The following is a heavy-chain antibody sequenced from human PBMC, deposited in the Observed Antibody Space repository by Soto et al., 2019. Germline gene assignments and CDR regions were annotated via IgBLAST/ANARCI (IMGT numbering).Heavy chain of an antibody. D-gene: IGHD2-15*01. CDR2: ISYDGNNK. CDR3: ARAGCDGGSCYTLVGLRYGMDV. CDR1: GFIFSSYA. V-gene: IGHV3-30-3*01. Sequence: QVQLVESGGGVVQPGRSLRLSCAASGFIFSSYAMYWVRQAPGKGLEWVAVISYDGNNKYYADSVKGRFTISRDNSRXPXXXQXYSLRAEDSAVYYCARAGCDGGSCYTLVGLRYGMDVWGQGTTVTVSS. J-gene: IGHJ6*02.